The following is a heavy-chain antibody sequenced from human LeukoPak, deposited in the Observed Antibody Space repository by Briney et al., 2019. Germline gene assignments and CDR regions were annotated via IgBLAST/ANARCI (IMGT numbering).Heavy chain of an antibody. CDR1: GFTFSSYA. D-gene: IGHD6-13*01. CDR3: AKDPGYSSSWYYFDY. V-gene: IGHV3-23*01. J-gene: IGHJ4*02. Sequence: GGSLRLSCAASGFTFSSYAMSWVRQAPGKGLEWVSAISGSGGSTYYADSVKGRFTISRDNSKNTLYLQMNSLRAEDTAVYYCAKDPGYSSSWYYFDYWGQGTLVAVSS. CDR2: ISGSGGST.